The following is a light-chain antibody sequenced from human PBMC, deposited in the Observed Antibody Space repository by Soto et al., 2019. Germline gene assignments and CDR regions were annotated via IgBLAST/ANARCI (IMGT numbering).Light chain of an antibody. CDR3: AAWDPNGTGRWV. J-gene: IGLJ3*02. Sequence: QSVLTQPPSASGTPGQIITISCSGSRSNIGNNIVTWYQQLPGVAPKDVIYRSERRPSGVPDRFSGSQSGTSASLAISGLQPEDEADYYCAAWDPNGTGRWVFGGGAKATVL. CDR2: RSE. CDR1: RSNIGNNI. V-gene: IGLV1-44*01.